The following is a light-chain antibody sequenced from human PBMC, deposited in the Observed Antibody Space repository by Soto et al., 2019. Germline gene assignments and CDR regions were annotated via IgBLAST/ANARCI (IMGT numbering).Light chain of an antibody. CDR3: QQYDNWPRT. CDR2: GAS. CDR1: QRVGIN. Sequence: EIVLTQSPATLSVSPGERATLSCRASQRVGINLAWYQQKPGQAPRLLIYGASTRATGVPGRFSGSGSGTEFTLTISRLQSEDFAFFYCQQYDNWPRTFGQGTKVEIK. J-gene: IGKJ1*01. V-gene: IGKV3-15*01.